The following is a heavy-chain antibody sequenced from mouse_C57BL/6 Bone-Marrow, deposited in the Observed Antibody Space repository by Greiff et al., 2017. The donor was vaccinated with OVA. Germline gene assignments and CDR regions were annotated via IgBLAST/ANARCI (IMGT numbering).Heavy chain of an antibody. CDR1: GYTFTSYW. CDR3: ARGITSGVDY. V-gene: IGHV1-52*01. Sequence: QVQLQQPGAELVRPGSSVKLSCKASGYTFTSYWMHWVKQRPIQGLEWIGNIDPSDSDTHYNQKFKDKATLTVDKSSSTAYMQLSSLTSEDSAVDYCARGITSGVDYWGQGTTLTVSS. CDR2: IDPSDSDT. J-gene: IGHJ2*01. D-gene: IGHD1-1*01.